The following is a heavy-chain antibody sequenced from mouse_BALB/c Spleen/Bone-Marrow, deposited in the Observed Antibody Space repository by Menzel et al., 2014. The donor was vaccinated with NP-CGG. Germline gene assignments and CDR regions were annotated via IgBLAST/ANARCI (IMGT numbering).Heavy chain of an antibody. CDR2: ISCYNGAT. D-gene: IGHD1-1*01. CDR1: GYSITVYY. CDR3: ARHYGSSYGAMYY. J-gene: IGHJ4*01. V-gene: IGHV1S34*01. Sequence: LVKTGASVKISCKASGYSITVYYLHWVKQSHGKSLEWIGYISCYNGATSYNQKFKGKATFTVDTSSSTACMQFNSLTSEDSAVYYCARHYGSSYGAMYYWGQGTPITVSS.